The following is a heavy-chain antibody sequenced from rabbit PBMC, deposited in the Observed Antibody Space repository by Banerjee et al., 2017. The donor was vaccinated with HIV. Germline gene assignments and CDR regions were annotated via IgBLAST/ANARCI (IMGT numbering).Heavy chain of an antibody. V-gene: IGHV1S45*01. CDR3: ARETNDGWGHFNL. CDR2: IYAGSGHT. J-gene: IGHJ4*01. D-gene: IGHD4-1*01. Sequence: EESGGDLVKPEGSLTLTCTASGFTLNSCWICWVRQAPGKGLEWIGCIYAGSGHTYYASWTKGRFTISKTSSTTVTLQMTSLTAADTATYFCARETNDGWGHFNLWGPGTLVTVS. CDR1: GFTLNSCW.